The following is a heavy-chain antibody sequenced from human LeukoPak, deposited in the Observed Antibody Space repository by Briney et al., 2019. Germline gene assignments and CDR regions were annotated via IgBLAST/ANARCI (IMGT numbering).Heavy chain of an antibody. D-gene: IGHD3-22*01. J-gene: IGHJ4*02. CDR1: GFTFSSYE. V-gene: IGHV3-48*03. Sequence: GGSLRLSCAASGFTFSSYEMNWVRQAPGKGLEWVSYISSSGSTIYYADSVKGRFTISRDNAKNSLYLQMNSLRAEDTAVYYCARGGVYYDSSGYWTFDYWGQGTLVTVSS. CDR3: ARGGVYYDSSGYWTFDY. CDR2: ISSSGSTI.